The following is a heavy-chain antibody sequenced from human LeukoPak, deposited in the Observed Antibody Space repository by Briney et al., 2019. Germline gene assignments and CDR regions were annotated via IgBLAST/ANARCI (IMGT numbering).Heavy chain of an antibody. CDR3: AATMIVVAEQ. CDR2: INPDGSAT. CDR1: GFTFRSDW. Sequence: GGSLRLSCAASGFTFRSDWMSWVRQSPEKGLEWAANINPDGSATYYVDSVKGRFTISRDNSKNTLYLQMNSLRAEDTAVYYCAATMIVVAEQWGQGTLVTVSS. V-gene: IGHV3-7*01. J-gene: IGHJ4*02. D-gene: IGHD3-22*01.